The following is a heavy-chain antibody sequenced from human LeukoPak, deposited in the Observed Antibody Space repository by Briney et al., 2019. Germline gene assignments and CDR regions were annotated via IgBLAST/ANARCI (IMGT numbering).Heavy chain of an antibody. CDR3: ARDGSGSVSFDY. V-gene: IGHV3-7*03. CDR1: GFTLSDHY. J-gene: IGHJ4*02. D-gene: IGHD3-22*01. Sequence: PGGSLRLSCAASGFTLSDHYMDWVRQAPGKGLEWVANIKQDGSEKYYVDSVKGRFTISRDNAKNSLYLQMDSLRDEDTAVYYCARDGSGSVSFDYWGQGTLVTVSS. CDR2: IKQDGSEK.